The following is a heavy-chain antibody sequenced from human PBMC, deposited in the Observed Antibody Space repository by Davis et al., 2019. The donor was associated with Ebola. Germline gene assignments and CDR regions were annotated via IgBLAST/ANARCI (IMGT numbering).Heavy chain of an antibody. CDR2: INAGNGNT. Sequence: ASVKVSCKASGYTFTSYAISWVRQAPGQGLEWMGWINAGNGNTKYSQKFQGRVTITRDTSASTAYMELSSLRSEDTAVYYCARESGSKYCSSTSCLVYWGQGTLVTVSS. V-gene: IGHV1-3*01. J-gene: IGHJ4*02. CDR1: GYTFTSYA. D-gene: IGHD2-2*01. CDR3: ARESGSKYCSSTSCLVY.